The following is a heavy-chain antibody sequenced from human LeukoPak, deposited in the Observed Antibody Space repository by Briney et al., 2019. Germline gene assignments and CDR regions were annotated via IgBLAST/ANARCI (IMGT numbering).Heavy chain of an antibody. J-gene: IGHJ5*02. CDR1: GYTFPSYA. CDR3: ARQEYCSGGSCYTWFDP. CDR2: INTNTGNP. Sequence: ASVKVSCTASGYTFPSYAMNWVRQAPGQGLEWMGWINTNTGNPTYAQGFTGRFVFSLDTSVNTAYLQISSLKAEDTAVYYCARQEYCSGGSCYTWFDPWGQGTLVTVSS. V-gene: IGHV7-4-1*02. D-gene: IGHD2-15*01.